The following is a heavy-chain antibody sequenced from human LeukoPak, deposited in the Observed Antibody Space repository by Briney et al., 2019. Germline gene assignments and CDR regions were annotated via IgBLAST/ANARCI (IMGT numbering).Heavy chain of an antibody. Sequence: GGSLRLSCAASGFTFSSYAMTWVRQAPGKGLEWVSAISGTGGSTYYADSVKGRFTISRDNSKNTLSLQMNSLRAEDTAVYYCPNGDWFFGYYFDYWGQGTLVTVSS. V-gene: IGHV3-23*01. CDR3: PNGDWFFGYYFDY. J-gene: IGHJ4*02. CDR1: GFTFSSYA. D-gene: IGHD3/OR15-3a*01. CDR2: ISGTGGST.